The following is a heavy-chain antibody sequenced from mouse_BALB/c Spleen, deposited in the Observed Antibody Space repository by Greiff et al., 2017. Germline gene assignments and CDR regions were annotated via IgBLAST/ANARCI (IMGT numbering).Heavy chain of an antibody. Sequence: EVQLVESGGGLVKPGGSLKLSCAASGFTFSSYAMSWVRQTPEKRLEWVASISSGGSTYYPDSVKGRFTISRDNARNILYLQMSSLRSEDTAMYYCARGGIYYGNYAWFAYWGQGTLVTVSA. CDR3: ARGGIYYGNYAWFAY. CDR2: ISSGGST. J-gene: IGHJ3*01. V-gene: IGHV5-6-5*01. D-gene: IGHD2-1*01. CDR1: GFTFSSYA.